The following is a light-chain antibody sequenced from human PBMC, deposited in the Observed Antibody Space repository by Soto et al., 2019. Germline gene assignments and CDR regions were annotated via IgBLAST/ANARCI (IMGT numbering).Light chain of an antibody. CDR1: RRFSSSN. Sequence: EVVLTQSPGTLSLSPGERATLSGRASRRFSSSNLAWYQHKPGQPPKLIVYSASRRATGIPDRFSGSGSGTDFTLTISRLEPEDFALYYCQRYGGSPPVTFGGGTKVDI. J-gene: IGKJ4*01. CDR3: QRYGGSPPVT. CDR2: SAS. V-gene: IGKV3-20*01.